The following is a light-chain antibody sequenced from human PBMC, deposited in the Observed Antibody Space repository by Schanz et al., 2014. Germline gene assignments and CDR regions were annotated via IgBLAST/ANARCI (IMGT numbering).Light chain of an antibody. CDR3: SSYAGNNKLL. CDR1: SSDVGAYNY. CDR2: DVS. Sequence: QSALTQPASVSGSPGQSITISCTGTSSDVGAYNYVSWYQQHPGKAPKLMIYDVSNRPSGVPDRFTGSKSGNTASLTVSGLQAEDEGDYYCSSYAGNNKLLFGGGTKLTVL. J-gene: IGLJ2*01. V-gene: IGLV2-8*01.